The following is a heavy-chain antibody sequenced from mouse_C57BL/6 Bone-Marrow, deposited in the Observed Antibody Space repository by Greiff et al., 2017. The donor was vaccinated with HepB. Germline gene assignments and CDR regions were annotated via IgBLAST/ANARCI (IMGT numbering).Heavy chain of an antibody. J-gene: IGHJ3*01. CDR1: GYTFTSYW. V-gene: IGHV1-53*01. D-gene: IGHD1-1*01. CDR3: AIPVIYYYGSSYSAAWFAY. CDR2: INPSNGGT. Sequence: QVQLQQPGTELVKPGASVKLSCKASGYTFTSYWMHWVKQRPGQGLEWIGNINPSNGGTNYNEKFKSKATLTVDKSSSTAYMQLSSLTSEDSAVYYCAIPVIYYYGSSYSAAWFAYWGQGTLVTVAA.